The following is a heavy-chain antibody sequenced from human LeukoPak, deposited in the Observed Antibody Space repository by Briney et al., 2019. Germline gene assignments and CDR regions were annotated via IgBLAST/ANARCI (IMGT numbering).Heavy chain of an antibody. D-gene: IGHD2-2*02. CDR2: ISGSGGAT. CDR1: GFTFSSYA. Sequence: GGSLRLSCSASGFTFSSYAMHWVRQAPGKGLEYVSAISGSGGATYYADSVKGRFTISRDNSKNTLYLQMSSLRPEDTAVYYCARDGGYCSSTSCYNRLDYWGQGTLVTVSS. J-gene: IGHJ4*02. CDR3: ARDGGYCSSTSCYNRLDY. V-gene: IGHV3-64D*06.